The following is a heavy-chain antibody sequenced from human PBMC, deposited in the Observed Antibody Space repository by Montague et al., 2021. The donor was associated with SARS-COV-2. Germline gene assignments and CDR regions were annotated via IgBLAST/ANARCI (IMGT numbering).Heavy chain of an antibody. Sequence: SETLSLTCTVSGGSIGGYYWSWLRQPPGKGLEWIGHIHYSGSTTYSPSFKSRVTISIDTPKNQFSLKLSSVTAADTAVYYCARSLDPSGTYYLPYWGQGTLVTVSS. CDR2: IHYSGST. CDR1: GGSIGGYY. V-gene: IGHV4-59*01. D-gene: IGHD3-10*01. J-gene: IGHJ4*02. CDR3: ARSLDPSGTYYLPY.